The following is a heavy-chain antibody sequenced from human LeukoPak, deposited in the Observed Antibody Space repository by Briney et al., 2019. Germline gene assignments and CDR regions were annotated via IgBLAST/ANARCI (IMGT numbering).Heavy chain of an antibody. V-gene: IGHV3-23*01. CDR1: GFTFSRYV. Sequence: PGGSLRLSCAASGFTFSRYVMSWVRQAPGKGLEWVSGISGSGDRTYYADSVKGRFTISRDNSKNTPYLQMNSLRVEDSAVYYCAKVLTVTSFFNVDYWGQGTLVTVSS. D-gene: IGHD4-17*01. CDR2: ISGSGDRT. J-gene: IGHJ4*02. CDR3: AKVLTVTSFFNVDY.